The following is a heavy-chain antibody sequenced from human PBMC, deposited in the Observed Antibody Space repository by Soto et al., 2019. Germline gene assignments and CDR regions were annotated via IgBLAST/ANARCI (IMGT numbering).Heavy chain of an antibody. D-gene: IGHD1-26*01. CDR1: GGSISSGGYY. CDR3: ERKDSGSTAAFDY. V-gene: IGHV4-31*03. CDR2: IYYSGST. J-gene: IGHJ4*02. Sequence: QVQLQESGPGLVKPSQTLSLTCTVSGGSISSGGYYWSWIRQHPGKGLEWIGYIYYSGSTYYNPSFKRRVTIPVATSKNQFSVKLSSVTAADTAVYYCERKDSGSTAAFDYWGQGTLVTVSS.